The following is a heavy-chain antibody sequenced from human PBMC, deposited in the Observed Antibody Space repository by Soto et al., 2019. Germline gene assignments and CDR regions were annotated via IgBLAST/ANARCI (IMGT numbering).Heavy chain of an antibody. CDR3: ARGYCSSTSCYPNAHFDY. CDR2: INPSGGST. D-gene: IGHD2-2*01. Sequence: ASVKVSCKASGYTFTSYYMHWVLQAPGQGLEWMGIINPSGGSTSYAQKFQGRVTMTRDTSTSTVYMELSSLRSEDTAVYYCARGYCSSTSCYPNAHFDYWGQGTLVTVSS. J-gene: IGHJ4*02. V-gene: IGHV1-46*01. CDR1: GYTFTSYY.